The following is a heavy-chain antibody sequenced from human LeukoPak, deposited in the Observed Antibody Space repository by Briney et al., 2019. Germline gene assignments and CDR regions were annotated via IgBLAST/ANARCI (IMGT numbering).Heavy chain of an antibody. CDR3: AKDRIQLWLPGCNRYYYYCMDL. V-gene: IGHV3-30*18. CDR2: ISGDGGNK. D-gene: IGHD5-18*01. J-gene: IGHJ6*02. CDR1: GFTFSSYG. Sequence: PGGSLRLSCAASGFTFSSYGMHWVRQAPGKGLEWVAVISGDGGNKYYADSVKGRFTISRDNSKNTLYLQMNSLRAEDTAVYYCAKDRIQLWLPGCNRYYYYCMDLWGQGTTVTVSS.